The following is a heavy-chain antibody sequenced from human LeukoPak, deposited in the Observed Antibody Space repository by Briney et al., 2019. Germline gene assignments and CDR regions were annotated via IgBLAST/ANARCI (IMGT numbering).Heavy chain of an antibody. CDR3: AKVSGYDLDY. CDR2: IRCDGSNK. Sequence: GGSLRLSCAASGFTFSNYGMHWVRQAPGKGLEWVAFIRCDGSNKYYADSVKGRFTISRENSKNTLHLQMNSLRVEDTAVYYCAKVSGYDLDYWGQGTLVTVSS. V-gene: IGHV3-30*02. D-gene: IGHD5-12*01. CDR1: GFTFSNYG. J-gene: IGHJ4*02.